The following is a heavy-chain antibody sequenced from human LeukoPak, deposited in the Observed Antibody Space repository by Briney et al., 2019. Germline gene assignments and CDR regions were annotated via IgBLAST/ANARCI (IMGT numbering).Heavy chain of an antibody. Sequence: ASVKVSCKASGGTFSSYAFSWVRQAPGQGLEWMGRIIPIFGTANYAQKFQGRVTITTDESTSTAYMELSSLRSEDTAVYYCARDPIDDILTGYFPSEGFDYWGQGTLVTVSS. D-gene: IGHD3-9*01. V-gene: IGHV1-69*05. CDR2: IIPIFGTA. CDR1: GGTFSSYA. J-gene: IGHJ4*02. CDR3: ARDPIDDILTGYFPSEGFDY.